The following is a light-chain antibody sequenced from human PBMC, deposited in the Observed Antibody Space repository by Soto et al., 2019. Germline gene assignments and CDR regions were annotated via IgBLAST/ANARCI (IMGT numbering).Light chain of an antibody. CDR1: KSVSSN. Sequence: LTPSPDTLTLSPVERAILSCRASKSVSSNLAWYQQKPGQAPRLLIYGASTRATGIPARFSGSGSGTEFTLTISSLQSEDCAVYYCQQYNNWPRTFGQGTKVDIK. CDR3: QQYNNWPRT. CDR2: GAS. J-gene: IGKJ1*01. V-gene: IGKV3-15*01.